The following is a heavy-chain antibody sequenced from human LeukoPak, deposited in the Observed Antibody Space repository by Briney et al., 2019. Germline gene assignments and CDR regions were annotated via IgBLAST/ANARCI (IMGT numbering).Heavy chain of an antibody. D-gene: IGHD2-15*01. CDR3: AKSVYCSGGSCYVYVFDI. J-gene: IGHJ3*02. Sequence: SGGSLRLSCSASGFTFSGYAMHCVRQAPGKGLEYVSAISSNGGNTHYTDSVKGRFTISRDNFNNMLYLQMSTLRAEDTAVYYCAKSVYCSGGSCYVYVFDIWGQGTMVSVSS. CDR1: GFTFSGYA. CDR2: ISSNGGNT. V-gene: IGHV3-64D*09.